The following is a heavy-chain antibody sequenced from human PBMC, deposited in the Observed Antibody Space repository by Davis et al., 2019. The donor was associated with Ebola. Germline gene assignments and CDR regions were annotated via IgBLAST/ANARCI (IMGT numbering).Heavy chain of an antibody. CDR3: ARDIVAKRYVDYYYGMDV. J-gene: IGHJ6*02. CDR2: ISWNSGSI. Sequence: SLKISCAASGFTFDDYAMHWVRQAPGKGLEWVSGISWNSGSIGYADSVKGRFTISRDNAKNSLYLQMNSLRAEDTAVYYCARDIVAKRYVDYYYGMDVWGQGTTVTVSS. D-gene: IGHD5-12*01. V-gene: IGHV3-9*01. CDR1: GFTFDDYA.